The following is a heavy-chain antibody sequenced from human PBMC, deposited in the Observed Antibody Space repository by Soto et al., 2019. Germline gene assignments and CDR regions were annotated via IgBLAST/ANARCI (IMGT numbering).Heavy chain of an antibody. CDR3: ARDTGIAAAGYNWFDP. D-gene: IGHD6-13*01. CDR1: GYTFTSYG. V-gene: IGHV1-18*01. J-gene: IGHJ5*02. CDR2: ISAYNGNT. Sequence: ASVKVSCKASGYTFTSYGISWVRQAPGQGLEWMGWISAYNGNTNYAQKLQGRVTMTTDTSTSTAYMELRSLRSDDTAVYYCARDTGIAAAGYNWFDPWGQGTPVTVSS.